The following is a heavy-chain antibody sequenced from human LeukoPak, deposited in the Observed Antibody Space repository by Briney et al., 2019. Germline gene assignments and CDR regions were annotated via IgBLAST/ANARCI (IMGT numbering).Heavy chain of an antibody. CDR2: IYYSGST. J-gene: IGHJ4*02. CDR3: ARGGLVGSGWYFHVSDY. CDR1: GGSISSYY. V-gene: IGHV4-59*01. Sequence: SVTLSLTCTVSGGSISSYYWSWIRQPPGKGLEWIGYIYYSGSTNYNPSLKSRVTISVDTSKNQFSLKLSSVTAADTAVYYCARGGLVGSGWYFHVSDYWGQGTLVTVSS. D-gene: IGHD6-19*01.